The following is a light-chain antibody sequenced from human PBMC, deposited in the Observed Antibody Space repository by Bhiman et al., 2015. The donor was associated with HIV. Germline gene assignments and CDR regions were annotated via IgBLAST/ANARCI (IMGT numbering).Light chain of an antibody. CDR2: QDT. CDR3: QAWDSSAVV. CDR1: KLGQTY. Sequence: SYELTQPPSVSVSPGQTASITCSGDKLGQTYASWYQGKPGQSPILVIYQDTKRPSGIPERFSGSISGNTATLTISGTQAMDEADYYCQAWDSSAVVFGGGTKLTVL. J-gene: IGLJ2*01. V-gene: IGLV3-1*01.